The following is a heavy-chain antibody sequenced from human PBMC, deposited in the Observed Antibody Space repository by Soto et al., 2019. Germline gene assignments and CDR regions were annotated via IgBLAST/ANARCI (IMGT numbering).Heavy chain of an antibody. CDR3: ARGTMIRGAELY. CDR2: ISASGGST. V-gene: IGHV3-23*01. Sequence: EVQLLESGGGLVQPGGSLRLSCAASGFTFSSYAMSWVRQAPGKGLEWVSTISASGGSTYFAASVKGRFTISRDNSKNTLYLQMNSLRAEDTAVYYCARGTMIRGAELYWGQGTLVTVSS. D-gene: IGHD3-10*01. CDR1: GFTFSSYA. J-gene: IGHJ4*02.